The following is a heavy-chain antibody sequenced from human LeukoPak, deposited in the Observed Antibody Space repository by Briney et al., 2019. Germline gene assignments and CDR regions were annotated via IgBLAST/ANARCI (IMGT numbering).Heavy chain of an antibody. D-gene: IGHD4-17*01. CDR2: INHSGST. V-gene: IGHV4-34*01. CDR1: GGSFSGYY. CDR3: ARVRAVTYYYYYYMDV. J-gene: IGHJ6*03. Sequence: PSETLSLTCAVYGGSFSGYYWSWIRQPPGKGLEWIGEINHSGSTYYNPSLKSRVTISVDTSKNQFSLKLSSVTAADTAVYYCARVRAVTYYYYYYMDVWGKGTTVTVSS.